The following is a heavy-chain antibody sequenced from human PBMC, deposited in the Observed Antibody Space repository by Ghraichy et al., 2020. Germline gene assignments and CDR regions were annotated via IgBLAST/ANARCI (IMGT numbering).Heavy chain of an antibody. Sequence: SETLSLTCTVSGGSISSYYWSWIRQPPGKGLEWIGYIYYSGSTNYNPSLKSRVTISVDTSKNQFSLKLSSVTAADTVVYYCARAEGPRYYFDYWGQGTLVTVSS. CDR2: IYYSGST. J-gene: IGHJ4*02. CDR1: GGSISSYY. V-gene: IGHV4-59*01. CDR3: ARAEGPRYYFDY.